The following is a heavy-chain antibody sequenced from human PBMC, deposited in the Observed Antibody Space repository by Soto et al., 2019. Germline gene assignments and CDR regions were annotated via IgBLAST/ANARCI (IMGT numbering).Heavy chain of an antibody. D-gene: IGHD3-22*01. J-gene: IGHJ6*02. CDR2: VSVSGVTT. V-gene: IGHV3-23*01. Sequence: GGSLRLSXAASGFSFNNYAMTWVRQAPGKALGWVSSVSVSGVTTYYADSVKGRFTISRDNSKNTLYLQMNRLTAEDTAVYYCAKGDYYESSGFSRFGMDVWGQGTSVTVSS. CDR1: GFSFNNYA. CDR3: AKGDYYESSGFSRFGMDV.